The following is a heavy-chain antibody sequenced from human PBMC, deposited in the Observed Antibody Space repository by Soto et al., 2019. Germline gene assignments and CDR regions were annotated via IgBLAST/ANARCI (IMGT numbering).Heavy chain of an antibody. J-gene: IGHJ4*02. CDR2: IYYSGST. Sequence: SETLSLTCTVSGGSISSSSYYWGWIRQPPGKGLEWIGSIYYSGSTYYNPSLKSRVTISVDTSKNQVSLKLSSVTAADTAMYYCARGHGGITVFGAPGHFDYWGQGTRVTVSS. D-gene: IGHD3-3*01. V-gene: IGHV4-39*01. CDR1: GGSISSSSYY. CDR3: ARGHGGITVFGAPGHFDY.